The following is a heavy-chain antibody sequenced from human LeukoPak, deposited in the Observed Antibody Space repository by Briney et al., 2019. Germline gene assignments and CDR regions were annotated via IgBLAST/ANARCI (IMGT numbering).Heavy chain of an antibody. CDR2: IRYDGSNK. Sequence: GGSLRLSCAASGFTFSSYGMHWVRQAPGKGLEWVAFIRYDGSNKYYADSVKGRFTISRDNSKNTLYLQMNSLRAEDTAVYYCAKDPDTSYPPNWFDPWGQGTLVTVSS. J-gene: IGHJ5*02. CDR3: AKDPDTSYPPNWFDP. D-gene: IGHD2-2*01. CDR1: GFTFSSYG. V-gene: IGHV3-30*02.